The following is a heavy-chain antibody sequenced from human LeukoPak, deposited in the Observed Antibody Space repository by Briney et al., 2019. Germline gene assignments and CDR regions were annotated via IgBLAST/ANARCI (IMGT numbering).Heavy chain of an antibody. CDR3: ARQRNTIFRPRTLYYFDY. CDR1: EYSFTSYW. D-gene: IGHD3-3*01. J-gene: IGHJ4*02. Sequence: GESLKISCKGSEYSFTSYWIGWVRQMPGKGLEWMGIIYPGDSDTRYSPSFQGQVTISADKSISTAYLQWSSLKASDTAMYYCARQRNTIFRPRTLYYFDYWGQGTLVTVSS. V-gene: IGHV5-51*01. CDR2: IYPGDSDT.